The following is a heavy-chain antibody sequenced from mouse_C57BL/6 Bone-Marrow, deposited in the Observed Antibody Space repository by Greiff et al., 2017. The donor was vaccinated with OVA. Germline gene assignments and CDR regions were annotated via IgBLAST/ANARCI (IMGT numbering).Heavy chain of an antibody. CDR3: ARDYGSSYAY. CDR2: ISSGGSYT. D-gene: IGHD1-1*01. Sequence: EVMLVESGGDLVKPGGSLKLSCAASGFTFSSYGMSWVRQTPDKRLEWVATISSGGSYTYYPDSVKGRFTISRDNAKNTLYLQMSSLKSEDTAMYYCARDYGSSYAYWGQGTTLTVSS. J-gene: IGHJ2*01. CDR1: GFTFSSYG. V-gene: IGHV5-6*02.